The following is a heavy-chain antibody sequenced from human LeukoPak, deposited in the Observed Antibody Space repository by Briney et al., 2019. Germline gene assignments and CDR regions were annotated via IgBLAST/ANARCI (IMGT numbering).Heavy chain of an antibody. D-gene: IGHD2-2*01. Sequence: SQTLSLTCTVSGGSISSGSYYWSWIRQPAGKGLEWIGRIYTSGSTSYNPSLKSRVTISVDTSKNQFSLKLSSVTAADTAVYYCASTLVVPAATNWFDPWGQGTLVTVSS. V-gene: IGHV4-61*02. CDR2: IYTSGST. CDR1: GGSISSGSYY. J-gene: IGHJ5*02. CDR3: ASTLVVPAATNWFDP.